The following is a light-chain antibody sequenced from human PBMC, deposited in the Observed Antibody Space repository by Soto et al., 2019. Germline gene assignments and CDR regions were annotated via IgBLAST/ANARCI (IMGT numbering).Light chain of an antibody. V-gene: IGKV1D-8*04. CDR2: AAS. Sequence: TLTPSPLSASVGDRVFNTCRVSQGISSYLNWYRQKPGKAPELLIYAASTLQRGVPSRFSGSGSGTDFTLTISCLQSEDFATYYCQQYTYANNPWMVGQGAKVDIK. J-gene: IGKJ2*01. CDR3: QQYTYANNPWM. CDR1: QGISSY.